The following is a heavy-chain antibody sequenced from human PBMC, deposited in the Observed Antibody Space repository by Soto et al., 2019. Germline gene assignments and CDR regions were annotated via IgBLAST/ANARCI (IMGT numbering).Heavy chain of an antibody. V-gene: IGHV3-48*01. D-gene: IGHD4-17*01. J-gene: IGHJ4*02. CDR3: ARDLHYAFDY. CDR2: ISSSSTTI. CDR1: GFSFSSYS. Sequence: EVQLVESGGGLVQPGGSLRLSCAASGFSFSSYSMNWVSQAPGKGLEWISYISSSSTTIFYADSVTGRFTVSRDTAKNSLCLQMSSLRAEDTAVYYCARDLHYAFDYWGQGTLVTVSS.